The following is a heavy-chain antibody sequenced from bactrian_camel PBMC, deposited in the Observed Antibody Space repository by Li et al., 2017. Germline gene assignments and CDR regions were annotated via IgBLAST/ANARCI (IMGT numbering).Heavy chain of an antibody. CDR1: GFTISSVW. V-gene: IGHV3S1*01. D-gene: IGHD2*01. CDR3: AARGHYCYTKLSVRDYTY. J-gene: IGHJ4*01. Sequence: LVESGGGSVQAGESLRLSCAASGFTISSVWMYWVRQAPGKGLEWVSVIGTNTANTNYTDSVKGRFTISQDSARNTVYLQMNNLQPEDTAMYYCAARGHYCYTKLSVRDYTYWGQGTQVTV. CDR2: IGTNTANT.